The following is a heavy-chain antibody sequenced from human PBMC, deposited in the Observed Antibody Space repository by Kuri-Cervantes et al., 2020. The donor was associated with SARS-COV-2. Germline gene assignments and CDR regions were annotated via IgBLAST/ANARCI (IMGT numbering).Heavy chain of an antibody. D-gene: IGHD3-22*01. V-gene: IGHV1-2*02. CDR2: INPNSGGT. J-gene: IGHJ3*02. Sequence: ASVKVSCKASGYTITGYYMHWVRQAPGQGLEWMGWINPNSGGTNYAQKFQGRVTMTRDTSISTAYMELSRLRSDDTAVYYCATPSYYDSSGSYDAFDIWGQGTMVTVSS. CDR3: ATPSYYDSSGSYDAFDI. CDR1: GYTITGYY.